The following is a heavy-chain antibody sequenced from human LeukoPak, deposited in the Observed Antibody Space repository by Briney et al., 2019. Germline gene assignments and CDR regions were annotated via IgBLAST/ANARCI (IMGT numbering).Heavy chain of an antibody. J-gene: IGHJ4*02. CDR1: GFTFDDYA. CDR2: ISWNSGSI. Sequence: GGSLRLSCAASGFTFDDYAMHWVRQAPGKGLEWVSGISWNSGSIGYADSVKGRFTISRDNAKNSLYLQMNNLRAEDTALYYCAKDIRVGIAVAGLDYWGQGTLVTVSS. CDR3: AKDIRVGIAVAGLDY. D-gene: IGHD6-19*01. V-gene: IGHV3-9*01.